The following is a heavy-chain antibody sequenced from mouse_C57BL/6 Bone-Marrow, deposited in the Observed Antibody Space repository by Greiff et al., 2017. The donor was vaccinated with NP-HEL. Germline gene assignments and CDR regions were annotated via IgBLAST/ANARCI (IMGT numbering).Heavy chain of an antibody. CDR3: ARWRYGSSSYAMDY. J-gene: IGHJ4*01. Sequence: VQRVESGAELVRPGASVKLSCKASGYTFTDYYINWVKQRPGQGLEWIARIYPGSGNTYYNEKFKGKATLTAEKSSSTAYMQLSSLTSEDSAVYFCARWRYGSSSYAMDYWGQGTSVTVSS. CDR1: GYTFTDYY. D-gene: IGHD1-1*01. V-gene: IGHV1-76*01. CDR2: IYPGSGNT.